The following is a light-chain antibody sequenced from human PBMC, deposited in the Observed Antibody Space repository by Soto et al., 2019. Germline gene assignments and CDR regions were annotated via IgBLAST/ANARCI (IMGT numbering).Light chain of an antibody. V-gene: IGLV2-14*01. CDR2: EVS. Sequence: QSALTQPASVSGSPGQSITISCTGTSSDVGGYNYVSWYQQHPGKAPQLMIYEVSNRPSGVSNRFSGSKSGNTASLTISGLQAEDEADYYSSSYTTSNTWVFGGGTKLTVL. CDR3: SSYTTSNTWV. CDR1: SSDVGGYNY. J-gene: IGLJ3*02.